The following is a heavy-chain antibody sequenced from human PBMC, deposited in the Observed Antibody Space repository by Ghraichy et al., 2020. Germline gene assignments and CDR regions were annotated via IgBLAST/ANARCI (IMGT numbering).Heavy chain of an antibody. CDR2: IYYSGNT. V-gene: IGHV4-59*11. D-gene: IGHD3-22*01. CDR3: ARAYDSSGCYPPFGY. CDR1: GDSISGHY. Sequence: SETLSLTCTVAGDSISGHYWNWLRQPPGKGLEWIGYIYYSGNTNYNPSLKSRVSISVDTSKNHFSLKLSSLTAADTAVYFCARAYDSSGCYPPFGYWGQGTLVTVSS. J-gene: IGHJ4*02.